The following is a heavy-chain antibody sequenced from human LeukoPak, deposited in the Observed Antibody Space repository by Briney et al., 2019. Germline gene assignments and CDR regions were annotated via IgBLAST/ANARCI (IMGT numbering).Heavy chain of an antibody. CDR1: GFTFSSYS. CDR3: ARDLVGPYGMDV. V-gene: IGHV3-21*01. J-gene: IGHJ6*02. Sequence: GGSLRLSCAVSGFTFSSYSMNWVRQAPGKGLEWVTSISSSSSYIYYADSVKGRFTISRDNAKNSLYLQMNSLRAEDTAVYYCARDLVGPYGMDVWGQGTTVTVSS. CDR2: ISSSSSYI.